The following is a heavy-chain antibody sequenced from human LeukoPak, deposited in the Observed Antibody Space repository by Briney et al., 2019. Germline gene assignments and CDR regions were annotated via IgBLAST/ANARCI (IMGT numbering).Heavy chain of an antibody. CDR2: IHPDDSDT. CDR3: ARRSPTAAGTGNWFDP. Sequence: GESLKISCKGSGYSFTSHWIGWVRQMPGKGLEWMGIIHPDDSDTRYSPSFQGQVTISADKSISTAYLQWSSLKASDTAIYYCARRSPTAAGTGNWFDPWGQGTLVTVSS. V-gene: IGHV5-51*01. D-gene: IGHD6-13*01. CDR1: GYSFTSHW. J-gene: IGHJ5*02.